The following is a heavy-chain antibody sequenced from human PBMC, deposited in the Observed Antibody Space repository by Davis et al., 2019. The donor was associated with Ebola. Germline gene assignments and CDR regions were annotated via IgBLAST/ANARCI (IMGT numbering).Heavy chain of an antibody. J-gene: IGHJ6*02. D-gene: IGHD6-13*01. CDR3: ARLAAAVRYYYYYGMDV. CDR1: GYTFTSYA. V-gene: IGHV1-3*01. CDR2: INAGNGNT. Sequence: AASVKVSCKASGYTFTSYAMHWVRQAPGQRLEWMGWINAGNGNTKYSQKFQGRVTITRDTSASTAYMELSSLRSEDTAVYYCARLAAAVRYYYYYGMDVWGQGTTVTVSS.